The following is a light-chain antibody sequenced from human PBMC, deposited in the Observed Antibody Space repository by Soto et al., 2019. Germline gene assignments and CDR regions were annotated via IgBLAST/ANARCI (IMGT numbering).Light chain of an antibody. Sequence: QSVLTQPASVSGSPGQSVTISCTGTSSDIGPYNYVSWYQQHPGKAPKLIIYEVSYRPSGISNRFSGSKSGNTASLTISGLQAEDEADYYCSSYTGSTTYVFGTGTKLTVL. CDR1: SSDIGPYNY. CDR2: EVS. V-gene: IGLV2-14*01. CDR3: SSYTGSTTYV. J-gene: IGLJ1*01.